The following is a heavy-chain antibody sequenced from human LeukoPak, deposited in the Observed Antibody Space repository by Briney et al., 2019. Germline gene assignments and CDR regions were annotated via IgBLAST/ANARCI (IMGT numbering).Heavy chain of an antibody. CDR3: AKDLSVAGRDY. CDR2: ISYDGSNK. D-gene: IGHD6-19*01. J-gene: IGHJ4*02. CDR1: GFTFSSYG. Sequence: GRSLRLSCAASGFTFSSYGMHWVRQAPGKGLEWVAVISYDGSNKYYADSVKGRFTISRDNSKNTLYLQMNSLRAEDTAVYYCAKDLSVAGRDYWGQGTLVTVSS. V-gene: IGHV3-30*18.